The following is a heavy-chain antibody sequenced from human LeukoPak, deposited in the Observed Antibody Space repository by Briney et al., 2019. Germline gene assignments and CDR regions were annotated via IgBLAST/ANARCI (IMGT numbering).Heavy chain of an antibody. CDR1: GYTFINHD. J-gene: IGHJ5*02. CDR3: TRGSGSGGRDWFDP. D-gene: IGHD3-10*01. CDR2: MNSNTGNT. V-gene: IGHV1-8*01. Sequence: ASVKVSCKASGYTFINHDIDWLRQAPGQGLEWMGWMNSNTGNTGYAQRFQGRVTMTRDTSISTAYMELSSLRSEDTAVYCCTRGSGSGGRDWFDPWGQGTLVTVSS.